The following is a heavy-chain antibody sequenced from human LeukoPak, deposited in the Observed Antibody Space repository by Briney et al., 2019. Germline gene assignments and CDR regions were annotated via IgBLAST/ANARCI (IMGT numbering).Heavy chain of an antibody. Sequence: SETLSLTCTVSGGSISSYYWSWIRQPPRKGLEWIGYIYYSGSTNYNPSLKSRVTISVDTSKNQFSLKLSSVTAADTAVYYCARGLSQYGDYPYYYYYLDVWGKGTTVTVSS. J-gene: IGHJ6*03. V-gene: IGHV4-59*01. CDR1: GGSISSYY. D-gene: IGHD4-17*01. CDR3: ARGLSQYGDYPYYYYYLDV. CDR2: IYYSGST.